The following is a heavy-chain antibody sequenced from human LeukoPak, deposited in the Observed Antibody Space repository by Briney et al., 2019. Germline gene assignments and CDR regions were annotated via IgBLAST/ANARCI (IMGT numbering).Heavy chain of an antibody. V-gene: IGHV3-11*01. CDR2: INIGGTNT. J-gene: IGHJ5*02. Sequence: LSLTCTVSGGSLSFSYWSWIRQPAGKGLEWLSYINIGGTNTHYADSVKGRFTISRDNAKKSLYLEMNNLRAEDTAVYYCATDGAGFDTWGQGVLVTVSS. CDR3: ATDGAGFDT. CDR1: GGSLSFSY.